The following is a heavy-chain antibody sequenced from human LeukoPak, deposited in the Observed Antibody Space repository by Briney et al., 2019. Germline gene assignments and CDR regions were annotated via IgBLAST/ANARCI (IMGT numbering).Heavy chain of an antibody. CDR1: GYSISSGYY. CDR2: IFHSGNT. D-gene: IGHD1-1*01. Sequence: SETLSLTCAVSGYSISSGYYWGWVRQPPGKGLEWIGAIFHSGNTYCSPSLKSRVTISIDTSKNQFSLKLRSVTVADTAVYYCARDGKESRGPIDYWGQGTLVTVSS. CDR3: ARDGKESRGPIDY. J-gene: IGHJ4*02. V-gene: IGHV4-38-2*02.